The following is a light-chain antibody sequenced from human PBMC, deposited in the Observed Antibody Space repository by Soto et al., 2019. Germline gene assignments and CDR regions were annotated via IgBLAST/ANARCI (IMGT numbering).Light chain of an antibody. Sequence: DVQMTQAPSSLSASVGDRVTITCRASQGISNYLAWYQQKPGKVPKLLIYAASILQSGVPSRFSGSGSGTDFTLTISSLQPDDGPTYFCQKYNSAPRTFGGGIKVDIK. CDR1: QGISNY. V-gene: IGKV1-27*01. J-gene: IGKJ4*01. CDR2: AAS. CDR3: QKYNSAPRT.